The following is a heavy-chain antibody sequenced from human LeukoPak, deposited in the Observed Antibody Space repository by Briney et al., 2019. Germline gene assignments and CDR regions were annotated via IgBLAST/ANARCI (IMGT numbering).Heavy chain of an antibody. J-gene: IGHJ4*02. V-gene: IGHV3-30*18. D-gene: IGHD1/OR15-1a*01. CDR3: TKLNNYDDY. CDR1: GFTFSTFG. CDR2: ISYDGYNQ. Sequence: GGSLRLSCAASGFTFSTFGMHWVRQAPGKGLEWVTAISYDGYNQYYIDSVKGRFTVSRDNSKNTLYLQVNSLRPEDTAVYYCTKLNNYDDYWGQGAQVTVSS.